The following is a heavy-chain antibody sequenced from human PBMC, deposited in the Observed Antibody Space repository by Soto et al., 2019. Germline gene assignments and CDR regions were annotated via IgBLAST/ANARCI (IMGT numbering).Heavy chain of an antibody. V-gene: IGHV4-39*01. J-gene: IGHJ5*02. D-gene: IGHD2-21*01. CDR3: ARLPVVVIALGYFDP. Sequence: QLQLQESGPGLVKPSETLSLTCTVSGDSISSSYYWGWVRQPPGKGLECIGAVYYTGFTYYNPSHKSGLTISLDTSKNQFSLRLSSVTAADTAIYYCARLPVVVIALGYFDPWGPGTLVTVSS. CDR1: GDSISSSYY. CDR2: VYYTGFT.